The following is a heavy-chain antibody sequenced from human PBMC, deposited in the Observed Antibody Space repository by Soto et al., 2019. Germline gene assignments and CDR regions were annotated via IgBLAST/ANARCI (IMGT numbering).Heavy chain of an antibody. CDR2: IYHSGST. CDR3: ARERRDLYDFDY. D-gene: IGHD3-3*01. J-gene: IGHJ5*01. Sequence: KPSETLSLTCAVSGGSISSGGYSWSWIRQPPGKGLEWIGYIYHSGSTYYNPSLKSRVTISVDTSKNQFSLNLTSVTAADTAVYYCARERRDLYDFDYWGHGTLVTVSS. CDR1: GGSISSGGYS. V-gene: IGHV4-30-2*05.